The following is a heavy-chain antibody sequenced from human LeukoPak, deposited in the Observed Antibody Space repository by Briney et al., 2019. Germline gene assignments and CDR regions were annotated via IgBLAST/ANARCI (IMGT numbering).Heavy chain of an antibody. D-gene: IGHD3-3*01. J-gene: IGHJ6*02. CDR1: GYTFTSYG. Sequence: ASVKVSCKASGYTFTSYGISWVRQAPGQGLEWMGWISAYNGNTNYAQKLQGRVTMTTDTSTSTAYMELRSLRSDDTAVYHCARVEKPAYYDFWSGYRSYFDYGMDVWGQGTTVTVSS. CDR3: ARVEKPAYYDFWSGYRSYFDYGMDV. V-gene: IGHV1-18*01. CDR2: ISAYNGNT.